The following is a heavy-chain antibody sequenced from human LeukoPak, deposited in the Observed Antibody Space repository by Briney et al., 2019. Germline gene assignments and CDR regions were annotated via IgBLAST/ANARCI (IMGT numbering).Heavy chain of an antibody. CDR2: MNPDSGNT. CDR3: ARGTTPRLDAFDI. J-gene: IGHJ3*02. CDR1: GYIFNSYG. V-gene: IGHV1-8*02. D-gene: IGHD1-14*01. Sequence: ASERVSCKASGYIFNSYGINWVRHLPGHGLEWLGWMNPDSGNTGYAQKFQGRIIMSRTISTSTVYMELSSLRSGDTAVYYCARGTTPRLDAFDIWGQGTMVTVSS.